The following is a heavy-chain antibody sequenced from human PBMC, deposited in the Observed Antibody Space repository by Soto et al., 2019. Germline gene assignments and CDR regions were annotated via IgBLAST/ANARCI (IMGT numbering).Heavy chain of an antibody. CDR2: VYYSGST. V-gene: IGHV4-39*01. CDR3: ARSVDTAMAIFDY. Sequence: QLQLQESGPGLVKPSETLSLTCTVSGASIRSSGDYWAWIRQPPGKGLEWIGSVYYSGSTYYNPALKSRVTTSVETSKNQLSLKVRSVSAADTAVYYCARSVDTAMAIFDYWGQGTPVTVSS. J-gene: IGHJ4*02. D-gene: IGHD5-18*01. CDR1: GASIRSSGDY.